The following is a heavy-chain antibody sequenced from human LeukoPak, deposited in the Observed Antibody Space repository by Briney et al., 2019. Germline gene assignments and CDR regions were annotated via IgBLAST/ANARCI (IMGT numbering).Heavy chain of an antibody. CDR3: ARGAYDFWSGYYLRVSPFDY. CDR1: GFTFSSYS. CDR2: ISSSSSTI. Sequence: GGSLRLSCAASGFTFSSYSMNWVRQAPGKGLEWVSYISSSSSTIYYADSVKGRFTISRDNAKNSLYLQMNSLRAEDTAVYYCARGAYDFWSGYYLRVSPFDYWGQGTLVTVSS. J-gene: IGHJ4*02. D-gene: IGHD3-3*01. V-gene: IGHV3-48*04.